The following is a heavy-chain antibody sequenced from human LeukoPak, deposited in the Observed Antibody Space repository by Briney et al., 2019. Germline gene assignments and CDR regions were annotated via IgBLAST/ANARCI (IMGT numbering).Heavy chain of an antibody. CDR2: TYYSGST. Sequence: SETLSLTCTVSGGSISSSSYYWGWIRQPPGKGLEWIGSTYYSGSTYYNPSLKSRVTISVDTSKNQFSLKLSSVTAADTAVYYCARRDYYDIGNDAFDIWGQGTMVTVSS. CDR1: GGSISSSSYY. CDR3: ARRDYYDIGNDAFDI. D-gene: IGHD3-22*01. J-gene: IGHJ3*02. V-gene: IGHV4-39*07.